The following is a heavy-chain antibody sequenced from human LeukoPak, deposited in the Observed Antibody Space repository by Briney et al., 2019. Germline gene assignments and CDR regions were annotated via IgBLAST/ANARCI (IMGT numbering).Heavy chain of an antibody. CDR2: ITSNGGST. CDR1: GFTFSSYA. Sequence: GGSLRLSCAASGFTFSSYALHWVRQAPGKGLEYVSAITSNGGSTYYADSVKGRFTISRDNSKSTLYLQMGSLRAEDMAVYYCAKDATKYRGGDCPLDYWGQGTLVTVSS. J-gene: IGHJ4*02. CDR3: AKDATKYRGGDCPLDY. D-gene: IGHD2-21*02. V-gene: IGHV3-64*02.